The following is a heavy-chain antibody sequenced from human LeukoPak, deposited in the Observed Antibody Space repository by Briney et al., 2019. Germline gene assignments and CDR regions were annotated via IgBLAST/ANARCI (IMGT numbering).Heavy chain of an antibody. V-gene: IGHV3-23*01. CDR1: GFTFSSYA. D-gene: IGHD3-22*01. J-gene: IGHJ4*02. CDR3: AKDVVNYYDSSGYYRGGYFDY. CDR2: ISGSGGST. Sequence: GGSLRLSCTASGFTFSSYAMSWVRQAPGKGLEWVSAISGSGGSTYYADSVKGRFTISRDNPKNTLYLQMNSLRAEDTAAYYCAKDVVNYYDSSGYYRGGYFDYWGQGTLVTVSS.